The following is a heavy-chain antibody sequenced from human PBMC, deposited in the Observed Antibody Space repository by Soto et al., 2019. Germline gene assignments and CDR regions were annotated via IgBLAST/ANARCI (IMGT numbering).Heavy chain of an antibody. CDR2: IYWDDDK. CDR1: GFSLSTSGVG. D-gene: IGHD6-13*01. CDR3: AHRRGTGYSSSLYWDYCDY. V-gene: IGHV2-5*02. Sequence: QITLKESGPTLVKPTQTLTLTCTFSGFSLSTSGVGVGWIRQPPGTALEGLALIYWDDDKRYSPSLKSRLTITKDTSKNQVVLTMTKMDPVYTATYYCAHRRGTGYSSSLYWDYCDYWGQGTLVTVSS. J-gene: IGHJ4*02.